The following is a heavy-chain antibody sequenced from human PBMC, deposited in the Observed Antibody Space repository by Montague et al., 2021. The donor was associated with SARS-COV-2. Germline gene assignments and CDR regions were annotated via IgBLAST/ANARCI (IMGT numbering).Heavy chain of an antibody. V-gene: IGHV4-59*11. J-gene: IGHJ6*02. CDR2: IYYSGGI. CDR3: ARLLRSCSNGVCRTYYYYAMNV. D-gene: IGHD2-8*01. Sequence: SETLSLTCTVSGGSMSDHYWAWIRQPPGKGLEWLAYIYYSGGINSNASLKSRVTMSVDTSKNQFSLKLSSVTPADTAVYYCARLLRSCSNGVCRTYYYYAMNVWDQGTTVT. CDR1: GGSMSDHY.